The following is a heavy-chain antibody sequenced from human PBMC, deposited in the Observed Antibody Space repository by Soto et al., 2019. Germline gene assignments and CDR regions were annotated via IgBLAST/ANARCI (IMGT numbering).Heavy chain of an antibody. CDR3: TTDGGQWLVLRDY. D-gene: IGHD6-19*01. V-gene: IGHV3-15*01. CDR2: IKSKTDGGTT. Sequence: GGSLRLSCAASGFTFSNAWMSWVRQAPGKGLEWVGRIKSKTDGGTTDYAAPVKGRFTISRDESKNTLYLQMNSLKTEDTAVYYCTTDGGQWLVLRDYWGQGTLVTVSS. J-gene: IGHJ4*02. CDR1: GFTFSNAW.